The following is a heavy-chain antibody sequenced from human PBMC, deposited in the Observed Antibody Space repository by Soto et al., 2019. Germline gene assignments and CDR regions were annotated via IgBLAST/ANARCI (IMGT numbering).Heavy chain of an antibody. J-gene: IGHJ4*02. CDR2: LLRSGSTT. D-gene: IGHD4-17*01. Sequence: GGSLRLSXAASGFTFTNYAMTWARQAPGKGLEWVSSLLRSGSTTYYADSVKGRFTISSDISANSLYLQMDSLGAEDTAVYYCAKDAVSGDGIWLLDSWGQGTVVTVSS. V-gene: IGHV3-23*01. CDR3: AKDAVSGDGIWLLDS. CDR1: GFTFTNYA.